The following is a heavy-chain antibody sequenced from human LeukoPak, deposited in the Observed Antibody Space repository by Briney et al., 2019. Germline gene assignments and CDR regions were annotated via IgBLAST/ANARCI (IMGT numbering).Heavy chain of an antibody. J-gene: IGHJ5*02. CDR2: IKQDGSEK. CDR1: GFTFSSYW. V-gene: IGHV3-7*01. Sequence: PGGSLRLSCAASGFTFSSYWMSWVRQAPGKGLEWVANIKQDGSEKYYVDSVKGRITISRDNARNSLYLQMNSLRAGDTAVYYCARRNILNWFDPWGQGTLVTVSS. CDR3: ARRNILNWFDP. D-gene: IGHD2/OR15-2a*01.